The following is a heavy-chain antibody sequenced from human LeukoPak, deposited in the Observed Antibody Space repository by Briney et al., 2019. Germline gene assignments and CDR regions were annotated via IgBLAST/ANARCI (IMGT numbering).Heavy chain of an antibody. D-gene: IGHD6-19*01. CDR3: ARLIAVAGDNWFDP. Sequence: PGASLQISCKGSGSSFTSYWIGWVRPLPGKGLEWMGIIYPGDSDTRYSPSFQGQVTISADKSISTAYLQWSSLKASDTAMYYCARLIAVAGDNWFDPWGQGTLVTVSS. CDR2: IYPGDSDT. V-gene: IGHV5-51*01. CDR1: GSSFTSYW. J-gene: IGHJ5*02.